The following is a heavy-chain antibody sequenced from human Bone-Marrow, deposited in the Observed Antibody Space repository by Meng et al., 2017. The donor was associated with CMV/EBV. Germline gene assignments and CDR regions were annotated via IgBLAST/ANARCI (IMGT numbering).Heavy chain of an antibody. V-gene: IGHV1-58*02. CDR1: GYPFTAYY. CDR3: AADPITIFGVVIIGGMDV. D-gene: IGHD3-3*01. J-gene: IGHJ6*02. CDR2: MVVGSGNT. Sequence: SVKVSCKASGYPFTAYYMHWVRQAPGQGLEWIGWMVVGSGNTNYAQKFQERVTIIRDMSTSTAYMELSSLRSEDTAVYYCAADPITIFGVVIIGGMDVWGQGTTVTVSS.